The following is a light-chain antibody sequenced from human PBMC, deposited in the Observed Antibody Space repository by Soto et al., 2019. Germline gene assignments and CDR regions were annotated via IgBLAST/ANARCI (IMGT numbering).Light chain of an antibody. J-gene: IGLJ1*01. V-gene: IGLV1-44*01. CDR3: AAWDDSLSVLYV. CDR1: SSNIGTYT. Sequence: QSVLAQPPSASGTPGQRVTISGSGSSSNIGTYTVNWYQQFPGTAPKLLIYNNDQRPSGVPDRFSGFKYGTAASLAISGLQSEDEAEYYCAAWDDSLSVLYVFGTGTKVTVL. CDR2: NND.